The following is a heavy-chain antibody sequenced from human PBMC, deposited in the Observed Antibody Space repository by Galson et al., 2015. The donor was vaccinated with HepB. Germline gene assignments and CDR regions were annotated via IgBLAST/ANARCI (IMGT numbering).Heavy chain of an antibody. Sequence: VKVSCKASGGTFSNYAITWVRQAPGQGLEWMGGSIPIFGMTNYAQNFQDRVTITADKSMNTAYMELSSLTSEDTAVYYCAKDRGAAGGMDVWGQGTMVTVSS. D-gene: IGHD3-10*01. CDR2: SIPIFGMT. J-gene: IGHJ6*02. CDR1: GGTFSNYA. V-gene: IGHV1-69*17. CDR3: AKDRGAAGGMDV.